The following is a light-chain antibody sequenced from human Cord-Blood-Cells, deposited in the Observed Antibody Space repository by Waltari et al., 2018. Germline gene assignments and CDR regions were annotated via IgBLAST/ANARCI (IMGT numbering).Light chain of an antibody. Sequence: AIRMTKSPSSFSASTGARVTITCRASQGIRSYLAWYQQKPGKAPKLLIYAASTLQSGVPSRFSGSGSGTDFTLTISCLQSEDFATYYCQQYYSYPYTFGQGTKLEIK. CDR1: QGIRSY. CDR3: QQYYSYPYT. V-gene: IGKV1-8*01. CDR2: AAS. J-gene: IGKJ2*01.